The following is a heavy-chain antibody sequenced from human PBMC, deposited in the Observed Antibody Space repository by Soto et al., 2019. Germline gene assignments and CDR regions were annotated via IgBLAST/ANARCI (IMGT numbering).Heavy chain of an antibody. CDR2: IISIFGTA. D-gene: IGHD6-6*01. Sequence: QVQLVQSGAEVKKPGSSVKVSCKASGGTFSSYAISWVRQAPGQGLEWMGGIISIFGTANYAQKFQGRVTITADESTSTAYMELSSLRSEDTAVYYCARGIEYSSSSPSWYFDYWGQGTLVTVSS. CDR1: GGTFSSYA. V-gene: IGHV1-69*01. J-gene: IGHJ4*02. CDR3: ARGIEYSSSSPSWYFDY.